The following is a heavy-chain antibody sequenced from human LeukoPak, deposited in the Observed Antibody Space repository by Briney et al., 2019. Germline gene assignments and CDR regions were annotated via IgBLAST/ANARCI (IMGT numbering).Heavy chain of an antibody. D-gene: IGHD1-7*01. V-gene: IGHV3-33*01. CDR1: GFTFSNHG. Sequence: GRSLTLSCAASGFTFSNHGMHWVRQAPGKGLEWVTVIWSDNIHKYYADSVKGRFTISRDNSRNTLYLQMDSLRAEDTAVYYCARQFYLRRNWNYAFDSWGQGTLVTVSS. J-gene: IGHJ4*02. CDR2: IWSDNIHK. CDR3: ARQFYLRRNWNYAFDS.